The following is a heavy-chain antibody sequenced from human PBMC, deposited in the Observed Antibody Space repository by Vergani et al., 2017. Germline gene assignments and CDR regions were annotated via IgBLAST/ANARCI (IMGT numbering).Heavy chain of an antibody. J-gene: IGHJ4*02. Sequence: EVQLVQSGAEVKKPGESLRISCKNSGYSFTSYWINWVRQMPGKGLEWMGRIDPSDSYTNYSPSFQGNVTISADKSISTAYLQWSSLKASDTAMYYCARRDYYDSSGHLDDWGQGALVSVSS. D-gene: IGHD3-22*01. V-gene: IGHV5-10-1*03. CDR1: GYSFTSYW. CDR2: IDPSDSYT. CDR3: ARRDYYDSSGHLDD.